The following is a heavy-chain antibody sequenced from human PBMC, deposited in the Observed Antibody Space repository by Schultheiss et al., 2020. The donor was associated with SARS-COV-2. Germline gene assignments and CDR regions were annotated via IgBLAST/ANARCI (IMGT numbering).Heavy chain of an antibody. D-gene: IGHD3-22*01. CDR3: ARDLDSSGYYYSFDY. J-gene: IGHJ4*02. V-gene: IGHV3-7*01. Sequence: GGSLRLSCAASGFTFSSYAMHWVRQAPGKGLEWVANIKQDGSEKYYVDSVKGRFTISRDNSKNTLYLQMNSLRAEDTAVYYCARDLDSSGYYYSFDYWGQGTLVTVSS. CDR1: GFTFSSYA. CDR2: IKQDGSEK.